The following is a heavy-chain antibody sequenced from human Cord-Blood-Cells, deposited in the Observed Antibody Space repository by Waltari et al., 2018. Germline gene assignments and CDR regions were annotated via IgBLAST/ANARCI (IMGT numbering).Heavy chain of an antibody. V-gene: IGHV3-30*04. CDR3: ANPSNWFDP. Sequence: QVQLVESGGGVVQPGRSLRLPCAASGFTFSSSAMHWVRQAPGKGLEWVAVISYDGSNKYYADSVKGRFTISRDNSKNTLYLRMNSLRAEDTAVYYCANPSNWFDPWGQGTLVTVSS. CDR1: GFTFSSSA. J-gene: IGHJ5*02. CDR2: ISYDGSNK.